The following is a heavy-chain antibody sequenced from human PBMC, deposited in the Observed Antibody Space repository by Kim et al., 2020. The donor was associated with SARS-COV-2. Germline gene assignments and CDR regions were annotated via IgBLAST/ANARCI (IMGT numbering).Heavy chain of an antibody. V-gene: IGHV4-59*01. D-gene: IGHD5-12*01. CDR1: GGSISYYY. CDR2: ILKRGDT. Sequence: SETLSLTCTVSGGSISYYYWSWVRQPPGKGLEWIGYILKRGDTSYNPSVRSPVTISVDTSKNQLSLRLSFVTTADTAIYYCARGSGRGPLDHWGRGTLVTVSS. CDR3: ARGSGRGPLDH. J-gene: IGHJ4*02.